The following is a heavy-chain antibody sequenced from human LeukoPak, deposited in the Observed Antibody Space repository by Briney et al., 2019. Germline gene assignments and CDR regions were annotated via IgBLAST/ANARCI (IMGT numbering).Heavy chain of an antibody. CDR1: GFTFSSYG. Sequence: GGSLRLSCAASGFTFSSYGMHWVRQAPGKGLEWVAVISYDGSNKYYADSVKGRFTISRDNSKNTLYLQMNSLRAEDTAVYYCAKDFSELRLGELSLYFDYWGQGTPVTVSS. D-gene: IGHD3-16*02. CDR2: ISYDGSNK. CDR3: AKDFSELRLGELSLYFDY. J-gene: IGHJ4*02. V-gene: IGHV3-30*18.